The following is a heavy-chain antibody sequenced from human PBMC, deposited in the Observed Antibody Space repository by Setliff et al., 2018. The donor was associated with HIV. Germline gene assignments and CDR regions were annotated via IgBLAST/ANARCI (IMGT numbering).Heavy chain of an antibody. D-gene: IGHD3-3*01. CDR1: GFTFSSYA. CDR3: AKSRSGYYTDLEY. J-gene: IGHJ4*02. Sequence: GGSLRLSCAASGFTFSSYAMNWVRQAPGKGLEWVSGITGSGNNADYADSVKGRFTISRDNSKNTLDLQMNSLRAEDTAVYYCAKSRSGYYTDLEYWGQGTLVTVSS. V-gene: IGHV3-23*01. CDR2: ITGSGNNA.